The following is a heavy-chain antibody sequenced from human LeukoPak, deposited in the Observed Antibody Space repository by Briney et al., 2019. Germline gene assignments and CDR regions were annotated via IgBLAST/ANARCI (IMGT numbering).Heavy chain of an antibody. CDR1: GLTFSNYA. Sequence: GGSLRLSCAASGLTFSNYAMSWVRQAPGKGLEWVSGISGGGGTIDYVDSVKGRFAISRDNSKNTLYLQMNSLRAEDTAVYHCAKCFYGDFRCHYYMDVWGKGTTVTVSS. CDR2: ISGGGGTI. V-gene: IGHV3-23*01. CDR3: AKCFYGDFRCHYYMDV. D-gene: IGHD4-17*01. J-gene: IGHJ6*03.